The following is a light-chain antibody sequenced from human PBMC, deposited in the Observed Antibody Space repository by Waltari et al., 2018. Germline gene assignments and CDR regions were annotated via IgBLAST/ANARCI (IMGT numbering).Light chain of an antibody. CDR3: QQYKQWPLT. V-gene: IGKV3-15*01. Sequence: IVMTQSPAILSVSPGEGATLSCRASQSVDTFLAWYQQIRGRDPRLLIWDASTRATGIPARFSGSGSGTEFTLTISSLQSEDFAVYYCQQYKQWPLTFGGGTRVDIK. CDR1: QSVDTF. CDR2: DAS. J-gene: IGKJ4*01.